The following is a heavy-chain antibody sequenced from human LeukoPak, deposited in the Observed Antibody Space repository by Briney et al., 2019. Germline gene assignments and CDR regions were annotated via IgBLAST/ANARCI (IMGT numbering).Heavy chain of an antibody. CDR3: AKGAVGIVVVTAIRDY. Sequence: GGSLRLSCAASGFTFSSYAMSWVRQAPEKGLEWVSSISGSGGSTYYADSVKGRFTISRDNSKNTLYLQMNSLRAEDTAVYYCAKGAVGIVVVTAIRDYWGQGTLVTVYS. CDR2: ISGSGGST. V-gene: IGHV3-23*01. D-gene: IGHD2-21*02. CDR1: GFTFSSYA. J-gene: IGHJ4*02.